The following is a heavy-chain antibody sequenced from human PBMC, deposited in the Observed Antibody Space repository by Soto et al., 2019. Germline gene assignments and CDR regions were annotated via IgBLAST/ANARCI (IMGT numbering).Heavy chain of an antibody. Sequence: QVQLQESGPGLVKPSETLSLTCSVSGGSVSNASFYWTWIRQAPGTGLEYIGYIFYTGVTNYNPPPSSRVTISLDTSKNHFSLKLNSMTAPDTAVYYCVRVLDSSWYADLWGRGTLVTVSS. CDR3: VRVLDSSWYADL. J-gene: IGHJ2*01. D-gene: IGHD3-22*01. CDR1: GGSVSNASFY. V-gene: IGHV4-61*03. CDR2: IFYTGVT.